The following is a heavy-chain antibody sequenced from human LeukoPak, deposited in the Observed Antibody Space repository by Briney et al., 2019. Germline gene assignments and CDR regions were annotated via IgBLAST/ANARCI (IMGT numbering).Heavy chain of an antibody. CDR3: ARDHGVLLWFGEVTGHRYFDY. Sequence: GASVKVSCKASGYTFTGYYMHWVRQAPGQGLEWMGWINPNSGGTNYAQKFQGRVTMTRDTSISTAYMELSRLRSDDTAVYYCARDHGVLLWFGEVTGHRYFDYWGQGTLVTVSS. CDR1: GYTFTGYY. CDR2: INPNSGGT. V-gene: IGHV1-2*02. J-gene: IGHJ4*02. D-gene: IGHD3-10*01.